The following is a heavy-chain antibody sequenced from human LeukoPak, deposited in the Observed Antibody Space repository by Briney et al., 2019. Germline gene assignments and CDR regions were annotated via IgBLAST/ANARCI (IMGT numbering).Heavy chain of an antibody. D-gene: IGHD2-2*01. CDR2: ISTYNGNT. CDR1: GYTFASYG. V-gene: IGHV1-18*01. CDR3: AREYCSSTSCYSPDY. Sequence: ASVKVSCKASGYTFASYGISWVRQAPGQGLEWMGWISTYNGNTNYAQKLQGRVTMTTDTSPSTAYMELRSLRSDDTAVYYCAREYCSSTSCYSPDYWGQGTLVTVSS. J-gene: IGHJ4*02.